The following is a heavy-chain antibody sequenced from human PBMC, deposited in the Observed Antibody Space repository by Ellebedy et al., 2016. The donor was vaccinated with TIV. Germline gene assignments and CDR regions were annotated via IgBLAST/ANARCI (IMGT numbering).Heavy chain of an antibody. Sequence: SETLSLTCTVSGYFISDGYYWGWIRQPPGKGLEWIGSGYHSGSTFYNPSLKSRVSISVDTTKIQFSLRLASVTAADTAVYYCARDGTVLVPAADMDVWGKGTTVTVSS. D-gene: IGHD2-2*01. CDR1: GYFISDGYY. CDR3: ARDGTVLVPAADMDV. V-gene: IGHV4-38-2*02. J-gene: IGHJ6*03. CDR2: GYHSGST.